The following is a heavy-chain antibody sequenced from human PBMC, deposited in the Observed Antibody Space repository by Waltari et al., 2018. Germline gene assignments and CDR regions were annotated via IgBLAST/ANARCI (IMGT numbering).Heavy chain of an antibody. J-gene: IGHJ4*02. CDR3: ARGPGSSSWYDYFDY. D-gene: IGHD6-13*01. CDR2: INHSGST. V-gene: IGHV4-34*01. CDR1: GGSFSGYY. Sequence: QVQLQQWGAGLLKPSEPLSLTCAVYGGSFSGYYWSWIRQPPGKGLEWIGEINHSGSTNYNPSLKSRVTISVDTSKNQFSLKLSSVTAADTAVYYCARGPGSSSWYDYFDYWGQGTLVTVSS.